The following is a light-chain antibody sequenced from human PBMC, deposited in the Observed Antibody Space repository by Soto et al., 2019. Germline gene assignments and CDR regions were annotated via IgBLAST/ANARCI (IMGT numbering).Light chain of an antibody. V-gene: IGKV1-39*01. Sequence: DIQMTQSPSSLSASVGDRVTITCRASQSISSYVNWYQQKPGKAPKLLIYAASSLQSGVPSRFSGSGSGTDFTLTISSLQPEDFATYYCQQSYSNPPTFGQGTKVEIK. CDR3: QQSYSNPPT. CDR1: QSISSY. CDR2: AAS. J-gene: IGKJ1*01.